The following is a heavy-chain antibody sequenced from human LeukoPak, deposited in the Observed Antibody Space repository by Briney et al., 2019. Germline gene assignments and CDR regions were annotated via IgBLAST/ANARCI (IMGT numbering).Heavy chain of an antibody. CDR3: AKDPYDSSGYSHFDN. V-gene: IGHV3-30*02. D-gene: IGHD3-22*01. CDR1: GFTFSSYG. CDR2: IRYDGSNK. Sequence: GGSLRLSCAASGFTFSSYGMHWVRQATGKWLEWVAFIRYDGSNKYYADSVKGRSTISRDNSKNTLYLQMNSLRAEDTAVYYCAKDPYDSSGYSHFDNWGQGTLVTVSS. J-gene: IGHJ4*02.